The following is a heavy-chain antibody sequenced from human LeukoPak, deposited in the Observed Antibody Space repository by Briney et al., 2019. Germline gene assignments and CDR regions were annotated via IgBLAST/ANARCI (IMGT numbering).Heavy chain of an antibody. CDR1: GFKFADAP. Sequence: PGGSLRLSCTASGFKFADAPMHWVRQPPGKGLEWIALITWGATDSYYADSVKGRFTISRDNAKNSLYLQMNSLRAEDTAVYYCARDFRYYGSGGMDVWGQGTTVTVSS. D-gene: IGHD3-10*01. J-gene: IGHJ6*02. CDR2: ITWGATDS. CDR3: ARDFRYYGSGGMDV. V-gene: IGHV3-43*01.